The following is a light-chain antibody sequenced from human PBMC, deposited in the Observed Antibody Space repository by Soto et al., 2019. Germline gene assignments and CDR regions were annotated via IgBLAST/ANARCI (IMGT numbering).Light chain of an antibody. CDR2: DVT. V-gene: IGLV2-14*01. Sequence: QSVLTQPASVSGSPGQSITISCTGTSSDVGAYNYVSWYQQHPGKAPKLMIYDVTNRPSGVSNRFAGSKSRNTASLTISGLQAEDEADYYCNSYTSRSIPVVFGGGTKLTVL. J-gene: IGLJ2*01. CDR3: NSYTSRSIPVV. CDR1: SSDVGAYNY.